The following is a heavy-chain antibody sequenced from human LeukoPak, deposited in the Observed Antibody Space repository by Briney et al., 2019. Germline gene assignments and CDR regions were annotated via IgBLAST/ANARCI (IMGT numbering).Heavy chain of an antibody. V-gene: IGHV3-7*01. CDR2: IKQDGSEK. CDR1: GFTFSRYS. Sequence: PGGSLRLSCAASGFTFSRYSMSWVRQAPGKGLEWVANIKQDGSEKYYVDSVKGRFTISRDNAKNSLYLQMNSLRAEDTAVYYCARDLHYYYYYMDVWGKGTTVTVPS. J-gene: IGHJ6*03. CDR3: ARDLHYYYYYMDV.